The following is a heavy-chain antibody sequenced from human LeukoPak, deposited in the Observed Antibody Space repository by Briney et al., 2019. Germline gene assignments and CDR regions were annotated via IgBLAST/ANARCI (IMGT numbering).Heavy chain of an antibody. Sequence: SETLSLTCTVSGGSISSYYWGWIRQPPGKGLEWIGSIYYSGSTYYNPSLKSRVTISMDTSKNQFSLNLRSVTAADTAVYYCANKVYCSTTSCYHAGFWGQGTLVTVSS. CDR3: ANKVYCSTTSCYHAGF. D-gene: IGHD2-2*01. V-gene: IGHV4-39*07. CDR2: IYYSGST. CDR1: GGSISSYY. J-gene: IGHJ4*02.